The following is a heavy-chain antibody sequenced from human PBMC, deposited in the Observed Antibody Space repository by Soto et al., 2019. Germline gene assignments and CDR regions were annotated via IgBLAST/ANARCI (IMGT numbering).Heavy chain of an antibody. J-gene: IGHJ4*02. Sequence: SVRLSCAASGFTFSSYEMNWVRQAPGKGLEWVSYISSSGSTIYYADSVKGRFTISRDNAKNSLYLQMNSLRAEDTAVYYCARTGIAAAGTLYDYWGQGTLVTVSS. V-gene: IGHV3-48*03. D-gene: IGHD6-13*01. CDR2: ISSSGSTI. CDR3: ARTGIAAAGTLYDY. CDR1: GFTFSSYE.